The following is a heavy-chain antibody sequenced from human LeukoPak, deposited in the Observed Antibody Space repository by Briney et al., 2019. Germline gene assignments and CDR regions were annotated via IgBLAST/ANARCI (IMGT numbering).Heavy chain of an antibody. CDR3: ASHCSSTSCYGLFDY. Sequence: SETLSLTCTVSGGSISSYYWSWIRQPPGKGLEWIGYIYYSGSTNYNPSPKSRVTISVDTSKNQFSLKLSSVTAADTAVYYCASHCSSTSCYGLFDYWGQGTLVTVSS. CDR2: IYYSGST. J-gene: IGHJ4*02. CDR1: GGSISSYY. V-gene: IGHV4-59*01. D-gene: IGHD2-2*01.